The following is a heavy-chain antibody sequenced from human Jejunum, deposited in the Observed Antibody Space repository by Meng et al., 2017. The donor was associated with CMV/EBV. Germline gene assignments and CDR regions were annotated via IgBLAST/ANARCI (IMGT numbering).Heavy chain of an antibody. CDR3: ARDQTTGGHIDP. J-gene: IGHJ5*02. CDR2: INPNSGGT. Sequence: SCKASGYSFIGYFIHWVRQAPGQGLEWMGRINPNSGGTTFAQKFQDRVTMASDRSISTVYMELNRLTSDDTAVYYCARDQTTGGHIDPWGQGTLVTVSS. CDR1: GYSFIGYF. V-gene: IGHV1-2*06. D-gene: IGHD4-17*01.